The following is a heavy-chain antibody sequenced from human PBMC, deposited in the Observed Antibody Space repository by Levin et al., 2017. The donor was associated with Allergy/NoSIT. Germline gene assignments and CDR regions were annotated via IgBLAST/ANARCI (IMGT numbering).Heavy chain of an antibody. Sequence: GGCLRLSCAASGFTVSSNSMSWVRQAPGKGLEWVSLIYSGGSTYYADSVKGRFTISRDNSKSTLYLQMNSLRAEDTAVYYCARDVRGRYGFDIWGQGTMVTVSS. CDR2: IYSGGST. D-gene: IGHD3-16*01. V-gene: IGHV3-66*01. CDR3: ARDVRGRYGFDI. CDR1: GFTVSSNS. J-gene: IGHJ3*02.